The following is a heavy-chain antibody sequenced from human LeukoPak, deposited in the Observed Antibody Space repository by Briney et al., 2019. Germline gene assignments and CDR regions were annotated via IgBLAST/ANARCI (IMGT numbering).Heavy chain of an antibody. V-gene: IGHV7-4-1*02. CDR1: GYTFTSYA. D-gene: IGHD4/OR15-4a*01. Sequence: ASVKVSCKASGYTFTSYAMNWVRQAPGQGLEWMGWINTNTGNPTYAQALTGRFVFSLDTSVSTAYLQISSQTAEDRPVYYFARRAGAYSHPYDYWGQGTLVTVSS. J-gene: IGHJ4*02. CDR3: ARRAGAYSHPYDY. CDR2: INTNTGNP.